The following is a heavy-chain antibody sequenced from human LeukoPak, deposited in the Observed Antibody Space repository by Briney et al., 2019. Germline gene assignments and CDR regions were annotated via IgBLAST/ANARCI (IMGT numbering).Heavy chain of an antibody. D-gene: IGHD1-14*01. V-gene: IGHV3-74*01. CDR2: INSDGSRT. J-gene: IGHJ4*02. Sequence: PGGSLRLSCAASGFTFSNYWMHWVRQAPGKGLVWVSHINSDGSRTNYAASVKGRFTISRDNAKNILYLQMNSLLAKDPGVYYCARQPDYWGQATKVSVCS. CDR1: GFTFSNYW. CDR3: ARQPDY.